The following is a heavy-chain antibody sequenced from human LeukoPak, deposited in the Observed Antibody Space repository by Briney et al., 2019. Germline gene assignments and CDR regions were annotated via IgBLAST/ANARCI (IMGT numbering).Heavy chain of an antibody. D-gene: IGHD6-13*01. CDR2: INHSGST. CDR3: ARGAIAAAGTQVDY. V-gene: IGHV4-34*01. J-gene: IGHJ4*02. Sequence: SETLSLTCAVYGGSFSGYYWSWIRQPPGKGLEWIGEINHSGSTNYNPSLKSRVTISVDTSKNQFSLKLSSVTAADTDVYYCARGAIAAAGTQVDYWGQGTLVTVSS. CDR1: GGSFSGYY.